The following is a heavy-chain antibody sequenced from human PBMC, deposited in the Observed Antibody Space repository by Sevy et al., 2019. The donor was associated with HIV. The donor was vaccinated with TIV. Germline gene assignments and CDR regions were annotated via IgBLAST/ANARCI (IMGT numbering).Heavy chain of an antibody. V-gene: IGHV3-23*01. CDR2: ISGSGGTT. CDR3: AKDPPVLRFLEWLLYSRHYYGMDV. CDR1: GFTFSSYA. Sequence: GGSLRLSCAASGFTFSSYAMSWVRQAPGKGLEWVSAISGSGGTTYSADSVKGRFTISRENSKNTLDLQMNSLRAEDTAVYYCAKDPPVLRFLEWLLYSRHYYGMDVRGQGTTVTVSS. J-gene: IGHJ6*02. D-gene: IGHD3-3*01.